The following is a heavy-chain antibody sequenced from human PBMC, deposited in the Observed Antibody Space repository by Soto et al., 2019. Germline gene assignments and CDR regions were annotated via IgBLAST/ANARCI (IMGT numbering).Heavy chain of an antibody. CDR1: GGTFSSYA. D-gene: IGHD3-16*02. J-gene: IGHJ6*02. CDR2: IIPIFGTA. Sequence: QVQLVQSGAEVKKPGSSVKVSCKASGGTFSSYAISWVRQAPGQGLKWMGGIIPIFGTANYAQKFQGRVTITADESTSTAYMELSSLRSEDTAVYYCARGANDYVWGSYRRYYYYGMDVWGQGTTVTVSS. V-gene: IGHV1-69*01. CDR3: ARGANDYVWGSYRRYYYYGMDV.